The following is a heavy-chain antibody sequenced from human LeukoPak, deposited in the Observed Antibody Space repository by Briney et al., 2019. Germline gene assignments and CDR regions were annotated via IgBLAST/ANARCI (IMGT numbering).Heavy chain of an antibody. V-gene: IGHV3-66*01. CDR3: ARELPTADGMDV. Sequence: GGSLRLSCAASGFTFTSYGMSWVRQAPGKGLEWVSVIYSGGSTYYADSVKGRFTISRDNSKNTLYLQMNSLRAEDTAVYYCARELPTADGMDVWGQGTTVTVSS. CDR1: GFTFTSYG. D-gene: IGHD1-26*01. J-gene: IGHJ6*02. CDR2: IYSGGST.